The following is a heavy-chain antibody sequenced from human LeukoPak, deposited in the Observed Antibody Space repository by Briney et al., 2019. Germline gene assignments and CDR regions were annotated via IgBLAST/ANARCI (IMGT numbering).Heavy chain of an antibody. D-gene: IGHD5-18*01. CDR1: GGSISSGGYC. CDR2: IYYSGST. J-gene: IGHJ5*02. CDR3: ARGTQLWLGTNWFDP. V-gene: IGHV4-31*03. Sequence: PSETLSLTCTVSGGSISSGGYCWSWIRQHPGKGLEWIGYIYYSGSTYYNPSLKSRVTISVDTSKNQFSLKLSSVTAADTAVYYCARGTQLWLGTNWFDPWGQGTLVTVSS.